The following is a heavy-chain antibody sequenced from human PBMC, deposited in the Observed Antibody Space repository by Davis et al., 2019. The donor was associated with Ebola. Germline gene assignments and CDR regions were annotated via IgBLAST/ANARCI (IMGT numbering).Heavy chain of an antibody. D-gene: IGHD2-21*01. CDR1: GDSISSGDYF. CDR3: ARARVGISYWFDP. Sequence: MPSETLSLTCTVSGDSISSGDYFWSWIRQPPGKGLEWIGYIYYSGSTYYNPSLKSRVTISVDTSKTQFSLKLSSVNAADTAVYYCARARVGISYWFDPWGQGTLVTVSS. J-gene: IGHJ5*02. CDR2: IYYSGST. V-gene: IGHV4-30-4*01.